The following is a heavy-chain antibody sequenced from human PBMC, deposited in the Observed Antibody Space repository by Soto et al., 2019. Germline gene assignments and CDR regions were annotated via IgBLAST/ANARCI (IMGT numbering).Heavy chain of an antibody. Sequence: QVQLVESGGGVVQPGRSLRLSCAASGFTFSSYGMHWVRQAPGKGLERVAVIWYDGSNKYYADPVKGRFTISRDNSKNPLGLQMNSLRAEATAVYYCARGPSVVVVAAPFDPWGQGTLVTVSS. CDR1: GFTFSSYG. J-gene: IGHJ5*02. CDR3: ARGPSVVVVAAPFDP. D-gene: IGHD2-15*01. V-gene: IGHV3-33*01. CDR2: IWYDGSNK.